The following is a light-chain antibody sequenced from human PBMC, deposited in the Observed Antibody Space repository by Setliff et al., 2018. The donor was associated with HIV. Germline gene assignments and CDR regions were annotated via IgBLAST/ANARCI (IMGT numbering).Light chain of an antibody. V-gene: IGLV2-14*03. CDR2: DVT. CDR3: SSYTTTTFL. Sequence: QSALAQPASVSGSPGQSITISCTGANTDYVSWYQQHPGSAPKPIIYDVTNRPSGVSNRFSGSKSDSTASLTISGLQSEDEADYYCSSYTTTTFLFGGGTK. J-gene: IGLJ2*01. CDR1: NTDY.